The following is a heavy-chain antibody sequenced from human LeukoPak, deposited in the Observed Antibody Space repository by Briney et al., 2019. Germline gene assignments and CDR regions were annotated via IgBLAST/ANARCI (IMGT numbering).Heavy chain of an antibody. CDR3: AKARQYYFDY. J-gene: IGHJ4*02. CDR2: ISGRGHRI. Sequence: GGSLRLSCAVSGLTFSSYAMSWVRQAPGTGLKRVSPISGRGHRIYYADSVKGRFTISRDNSKNTLYLQMNSLRAEDTAVYYCAKARQYYFDYWGQGTLVTVSS. V-gene: IGHV3-23*01. CDR1: GLTFSSYA. D-gene: IGHD4-11*01.